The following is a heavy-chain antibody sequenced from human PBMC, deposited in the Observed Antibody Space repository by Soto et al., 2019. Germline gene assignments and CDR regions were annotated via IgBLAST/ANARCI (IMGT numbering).Heavy chain of an antibody. CDR2: INPSGSST. V-gene: IGHV1-46*01. CDR1: GYTFTSYY. D-gene: IGHD5-18*01. J-gene: IGHJ4*02. CDR3: ARDGGTSDTAIHIAGRVYFDY. Sequence: ASVKVSCKASGYTFTSYYMHWVRQAPGQGLEWMGIINPSGSSTSYAQKFQGRVTMTRDTSTSTVYMELSSLRSEDTAVYYCARDGGTSDTAIHIAGRVYFDYWGQGTLVTVSS.